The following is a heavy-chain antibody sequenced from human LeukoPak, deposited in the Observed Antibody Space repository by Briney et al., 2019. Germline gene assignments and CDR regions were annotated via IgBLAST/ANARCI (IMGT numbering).Heavy chain of an antibody. CDR2: ISGSGGST. V-gene: IGHV3-23*01. CDR1: GFTFSSYA. Sequence: GGSLRLSCAASGFTFSSYAMSWVRQAPGKGLEWVSAISGSGGSTYYADSVKGRFTISRDNSKNTLYLQMNSLRAEDTAVYYCAKDQGSGWYTYYYYYMDVWGKGTTVTVSS. CDR3: AKDQGSGWYTYYYYYMDV. J-gene: IGHJ6*03. D-gene: IGHD6-19*01.